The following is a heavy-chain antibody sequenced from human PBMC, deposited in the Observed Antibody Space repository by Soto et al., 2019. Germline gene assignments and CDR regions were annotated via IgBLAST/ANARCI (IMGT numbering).Heavy chain of an antibody. D-gene: IGHD3-22*01. J-gene: IGHJ4*02. CDR3: ARATQKNYYDTLPGY. CDR1: GLTFSSYA. CDR2: ISYDGSNK. V-gene: IGHV3-30-3*01. Sequence: GGSLRLSCAASGLTFSSYAMHWVRQAPGKGLKWVAVISYDGSNKNYADSVKGRFTISRDNSKNTLYLQMNSLRAEDTAVYYCARATQKNYYDTLPGYWGQGTLVTVSS.